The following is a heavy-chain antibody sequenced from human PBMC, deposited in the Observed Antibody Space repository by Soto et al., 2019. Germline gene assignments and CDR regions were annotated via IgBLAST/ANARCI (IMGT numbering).Heavy chain of an antibody. V-gene: IGHV3-23*01. CDR2: ISGSGGST. Sequence: EVQLLESGGGLVQPGGSLRLSCAASGFTFSSYAMSWVRQAPGKGLEWVSAISGSGGSTYYADSVKGRFTISRDNSKNTLYLQMNSLRAEDTAVYYCAKGLTYSSSWYYYYYYMDVWGKGTTVTVSS. D-gene: IGHD6-13*01. CDR1: GFTFSSYA. CDR3: AKGLTYSSSWYYYYYYMDV. J-gene: IGHJ6*03.